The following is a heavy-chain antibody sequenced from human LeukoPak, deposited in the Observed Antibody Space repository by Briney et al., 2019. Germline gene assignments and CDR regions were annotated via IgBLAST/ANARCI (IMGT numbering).Heavy chain of an antibody. V-gene: IGHV4-4*07. D-gene: IGHD1-7*01. CDR2: IYVTGST. J-gene: IGHJ5*02. CDR1: GASISSYY. Sequence: SETLSLTCTASGASISSYYWSWIRQPAGKALEWIGCIYVTGSTTYNPSLESRVTMSLDTSKNHFSLKLRSVTAADTAVYYCAGDSGTTGEVKFDPWGQGTLVTVSS. CDR3: AGDSGTTGEVKFDP.